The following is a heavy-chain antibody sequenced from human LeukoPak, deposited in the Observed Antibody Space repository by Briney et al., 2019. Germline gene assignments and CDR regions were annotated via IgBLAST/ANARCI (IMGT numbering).Heavy chain of an antibody. J-gene: IGHJ4*02. Sequence: GGSLRLSCAASGFTFSSYAMSWVRQAPGKGLEWVSAISGSGGSTYYADIVKGRFTISRDTSKNILYLQMNSLRADDTAVYYCTKDVPTGTGRGWQDYWGQGTLVTVSP. CDR1: GFTFSSYA. CDR3: TKDVPTGTGRGWQDY. V-gene: IGHV3-23*01. CDR2: ISGSGGST. D-gene: IGHD1-14*01.